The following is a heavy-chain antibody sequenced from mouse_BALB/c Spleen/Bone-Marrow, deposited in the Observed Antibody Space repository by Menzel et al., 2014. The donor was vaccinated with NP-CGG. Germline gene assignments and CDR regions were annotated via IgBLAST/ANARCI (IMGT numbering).Heavy chain of an antibody. CDR2: INPGSGGT. J-gene: IGHJ2*01. V-gene: IGHV1-54*03. D-gene: IGHD2-2*01. CDR1: GYAFTNYL. CDR3: ARGGHGSY. Sequence: QVQLQQPGAELVRPGTSVKVSCKASGYAFTNYLIEWVKQRPGQGLEWIGVINPGSGGTNYNEKFEGKATLTADNSSNTAYMHLSSLTSDDSAVCFCARGGHGSYWGQGTTLTVSS.